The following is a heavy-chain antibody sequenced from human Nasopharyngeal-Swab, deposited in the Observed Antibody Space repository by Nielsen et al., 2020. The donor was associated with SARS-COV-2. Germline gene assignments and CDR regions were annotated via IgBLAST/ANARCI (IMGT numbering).Heavy chain of an antibody. D-gene: IGHD2-15*01. V-gene: IGHV3-30-3*01. J-gene: IGHJ4*02. CDR2: ISYDGSNK. Sequence: GGSLRLSCAASGFTFSSYAMPWVRQAPGKGLEWVAVISYDGSNKYYADSVKGRFTISRDNSKNTLYLQMNSLRAEDTAVYYCARDNAIVVVVAANLNYWGQGTLVTVSS. CDR1: GFTFSSYA. CDR3: ARDNAIVVVVAANLNY.